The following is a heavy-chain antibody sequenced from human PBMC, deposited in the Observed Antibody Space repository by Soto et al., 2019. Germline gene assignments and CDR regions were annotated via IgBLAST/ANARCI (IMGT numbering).Heavy chain of an antibody. CDR2: TGGGIGP. CDR1: GFPFTNYA. Sequence: EVQLSESGGGVVQPGESLKLACAASGFPFTNYAMSWVRQAPGKGLEWVSTTGGGIGPYYADSVKGRFTISRDNPRSTLYLEMNSLRAEDTAIYYCAKMPDGVNSNSPYCWGPGTLVTVSS. D-gene: IGHD1-1*01. J-gene: IGHJ4*02. V-gene: IGHV3-23*01. CDR3: AKMPDGVNSNSPYC.